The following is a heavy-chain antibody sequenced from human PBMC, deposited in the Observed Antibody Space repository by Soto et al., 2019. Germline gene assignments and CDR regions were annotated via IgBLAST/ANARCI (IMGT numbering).Heavy chain of an antibody. CDR1: GYIFTSYS. CDR2: INAGNGNT. Sequence: GASVKVSCKASGYIFTSYSVHWVRQAPGQRLEWMGYINAGNGNTQYSQKFQGRVTISRDRSATTANMELSRLRSEDTAVYYCASLYYDFWSGHPRQYGVDVWGQGTTVTVSS. D-gene: IGHD3-3*01. CDR3: ASLYYDFWSGHPRQYGVDV. V-gene: IGHV1-3*01. J-gene: IGHJ6*02.